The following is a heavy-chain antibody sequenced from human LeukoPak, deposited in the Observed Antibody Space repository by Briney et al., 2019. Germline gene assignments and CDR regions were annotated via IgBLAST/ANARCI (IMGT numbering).Heavy chain of an antibody. J-gene: IGHJ6*03. CDR3: ARPRHQPPEPAAPAAPTEDYYYYMDV. Sequence: PSETLSLTCTVSGGSISSYYWSWIRQPPGKGLEWIGEINHSGSTNYNPSLKSRVTISVDTSKNQFSLKLSSVTAADTAVYYCARPRHQPPEPAAPAAPTEDYYYYMDVWGKGTTVTVSS. CDR1: GGSISSYY. V-gene: IGHV4-34*01. CDR2: INHSGST. D-gene: IGHD2-2*01.